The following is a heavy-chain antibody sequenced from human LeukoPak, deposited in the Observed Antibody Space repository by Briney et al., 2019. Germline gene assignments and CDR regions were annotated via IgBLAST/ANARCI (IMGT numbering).Heavy chain of an antibody. CDR2: ISGSGGST. V-gene: IGHV3-23*01. Sequence: PGGSLRLSCAASGLTFSSYAMSWVRQAPGKGLEWVSAISGSGGSTYYADSVKGRFTISRDNSKNTLYLQMNSLRAEDTAVYYCAKVWGNYYDSSGYYSDYWGQGTLVTVSS. J-gene: IGHJ4*02. D-gene: IGHD3-22*01. CDR1: GLTFSSYA. CDR3: AKVWGNYYDSSGYYSDY.